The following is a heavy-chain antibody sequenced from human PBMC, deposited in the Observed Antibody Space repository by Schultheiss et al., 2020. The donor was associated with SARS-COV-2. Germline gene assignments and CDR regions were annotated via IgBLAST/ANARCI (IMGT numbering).Heavy chain of an antibody. CDR2: IYTSGST. Sequence: SQTLSLTCAVYGGSFSGYYWSWIRQPAGKGLEWIGRIYTSGSTNYNPSLKSRVTMSVDTSKNQFSLKLSSVTAADTAVYYCARRGLSSDAFDIWGQGTMVTVSS. CDR3: ARRGLSSDAFDI. CDR1: GGSFSGYY. J-gene: IGHJ3*02. D-gene: IGHD3/OR15-3a*01. V-gene: IGHV4-59*10.